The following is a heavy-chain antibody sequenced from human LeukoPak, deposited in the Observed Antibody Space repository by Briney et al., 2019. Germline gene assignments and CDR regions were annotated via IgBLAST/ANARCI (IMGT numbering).Heavy chain of an antibody. CDR2: IHQSGIT. V-gene: IGHV4-30-2*01. D-gene: IGHD3-10*01. J-gene: IGHJ5*02. Sequence: SETLSLTCNVSGDSINSGGFYWNWIRQPPGKGLEWIAHIHQSGITVSNPSLKSRLTLSLDASKNQFSLRLSSVTVADTAVYYCASLAMVRGVPNWFDPWGQGTLVTVSS. CDR1: GDSINSGGFY. CDR3: ASLAMVRGVPNWFDP.